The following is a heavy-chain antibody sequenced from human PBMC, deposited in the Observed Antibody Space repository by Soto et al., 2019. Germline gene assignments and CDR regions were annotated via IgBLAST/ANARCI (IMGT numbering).Heavy chain of an antibody. J-gene: IGHJ3*02. CDR1: GFTFSSYG. V-gene: IGHV3-30*03. Sequence: QVQLVESGGGVVQPGRSLRLSCAASGFTFSSYGTHWVRQAPGKGLEWVAVISYDGSNKYYADSVKGRFTISRDNSKNTLYLQMNRLRAEDTAVYYCATAPNDAFDIWGQGTMVTVSS. CDR2: ISYDGSNK. CDR3: ATAPNDAFDI.